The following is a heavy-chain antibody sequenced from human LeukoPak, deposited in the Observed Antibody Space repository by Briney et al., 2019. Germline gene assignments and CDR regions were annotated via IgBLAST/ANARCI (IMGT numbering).Heavy chain of an antibody. Sequence: PSETLSLTCTVSGGSISTSSHYWAWIRQSPGKGLEWIGTIFYTGTTFYSAYFKSRVTISIDTSKNQFSLKLSSLTAADTAVYYCAKEYSSGCYNYWGQGTLVTVSS. D-gene: IGHD6-19*01. CDR3: AKEYSSGCYNY. CDR2: IFYTGTT. J-gene: IGHJ4*02. V-gene: IGHV4-39*07. CDR1: GGSISTSSHY.